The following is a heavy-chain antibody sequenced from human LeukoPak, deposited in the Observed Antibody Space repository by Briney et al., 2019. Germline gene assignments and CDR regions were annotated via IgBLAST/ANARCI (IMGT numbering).Heavy chain of an antibody. V-gene: IGHV3-23*01. CDR3: AKWGSGSPSDGMDV. CDR2: ISGSGGST. CDR1: GFTFSSYA. Sequence: GGSLRLSCAASGFTFSSYAMSCVRQAPGKGLEWVSAISGSGGSTYYADSVKGRFTISRDNSKNTLYLQMNSLRAEDTAVYYCAKWGSGSPSDGMDVWAKGPRSPSP. D-gene: IGHD3-10*01. J-gene: IGHJ6*02.